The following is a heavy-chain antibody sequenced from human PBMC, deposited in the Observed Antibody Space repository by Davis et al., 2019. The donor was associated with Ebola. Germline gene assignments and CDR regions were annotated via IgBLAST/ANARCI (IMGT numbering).Heavy chain of an antibody. CDR2: IYYSGST. CDR3: ARDFYYGSGI. V-gene: IGHV4-39*07. D-gene: IGHD3-10*01. J-gene: IGHJ4*02. CDR1: GGSISSSSYY. Sequence: PSETLSLTCTVSGGSISSSSYYWGWIRQPPGKGLEWIGSIYYSGSTYYNPSLKSRVTISVDTSKNQFSLKLSSVTAADTAVYYCARDFYYGSGIWGQGTLVTVSS.